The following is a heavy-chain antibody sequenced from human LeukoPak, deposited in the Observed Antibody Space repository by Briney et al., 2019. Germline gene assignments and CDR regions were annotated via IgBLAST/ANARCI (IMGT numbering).Heavy chain of an antibody. CDR1: GGSISSYY. J-gene: IGHJ4*02. CDR2: TYYSGST. D-gene: IGHD3-22*01. CDR3: ARFYFDNSGYPLGFDY. Sequence: SETLSLTCTVSGGSISSYYWSWIRQPPGKGLEWIGYTYYSGSTNYNPSLKSRVTISVDTSKNQFSLKLTSVTAADTAVYYCARFYFDNSGYPLGFDYWGQGTLVTVSS. V-gene: IGHV4-59*12.